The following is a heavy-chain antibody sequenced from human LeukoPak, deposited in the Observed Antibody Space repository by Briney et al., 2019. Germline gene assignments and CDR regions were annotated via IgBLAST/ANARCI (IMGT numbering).Heavy chain of an antibody. V-gene: IGHV1-2*02. Sequence: ASVKVSCKASGYTFTGYYMHWVRQAPGQGLEWMGWINPNSGGTNYAQKFQGRVTMTRDTSISTAYMELSRLRSDDTAVYSCARGGLDYYGSGSYYDDYWGQGTLVTVSS. CDR3: ARGGLDYYGSGSYYDDY. CDR1: GYTFTGYY. D-gene: IGHD3-10*01. J-gene: IGHJ4*02. CDR2: INPNSGGT.